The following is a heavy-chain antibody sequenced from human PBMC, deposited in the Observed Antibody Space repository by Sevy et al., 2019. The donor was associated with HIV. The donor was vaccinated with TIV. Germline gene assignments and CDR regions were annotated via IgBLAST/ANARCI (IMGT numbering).Heavy chain of an antibody. Sequence: GGSLRLSCAASGFTFSNYWMSWVRQAPGKGLEWVANIQEDGSDKYYVDSVKGRFTISRDNAKNSLYRQMNSLRAEDTAVYYCATDPFSVTTSNDYMDVWGKGTTVTVSS. D-gene: IGHD4-17*01. CDR1: GFTFSNYW. CDR2: IQEDGSDK. J-gene: IGHJ6*03. V-gene: IGHV3-7*01. CDR3: ATDPFSVTTSNDYMDV.